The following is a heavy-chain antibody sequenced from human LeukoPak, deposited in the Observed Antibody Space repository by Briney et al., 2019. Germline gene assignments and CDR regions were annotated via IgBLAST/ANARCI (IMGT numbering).Heavy chain of an antibody. CDR3: ARDLIAARPQYSSGDNWFDP. CDR2: IKQDGSEK. D-gene: IGHD6-6*01. V-gene: IGHV3-7*01. Sequence: PGGSLRLSCAASGFTFSNAWMSWVRQAPGKGLEWVANIKQDGSEKYYVDSVKGRFTISRDNAKNSLYLQMNSLRAEDTAVYYCARDLIAARPQYSSGDNWFDPWGQGTLVTVSS. CDR1: GFTFSNAW. J-gene: IGHJ5*02.